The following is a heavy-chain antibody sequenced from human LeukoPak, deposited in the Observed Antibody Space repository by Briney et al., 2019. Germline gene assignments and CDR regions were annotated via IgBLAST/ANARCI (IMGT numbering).Heavy chain of an antibody. V-gene: IGHV1-18*01. CDR1: GYTFTTYA. Sequence: ASVKVSCKASGYTFTTYAMNWVRQAPGQGLEWMGWISAYNGNTNYAQKLQGRVTMTTDTSTSTAYMELRSLRSDDTAVYYCARSITMIVVVIMPDAFDIWGQGTMVTVSS. D-gene: IGHD3-22*01. CDR2: ISAYNGNT. J-gene: IGHJ3*02. CDR3: ARSITMIVVVIMPDAFDI.